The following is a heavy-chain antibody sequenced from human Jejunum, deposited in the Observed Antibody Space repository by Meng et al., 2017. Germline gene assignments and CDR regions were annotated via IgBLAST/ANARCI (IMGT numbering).Heavy chain of an antibody. CDR3: ASSLYFYGSGSEVY. D-gene: IGHD3-10*01. V-gene: IGHV3-30*04. J-gene: IGHJ4*02. Sequence: GEFLKISCAASGFTFTHYAMHWVRQAPGKGLEWVAVISYDGGNTNYADSLKGRFTISRDNFNDTLYLQMNSLRPEDTAIYFCASSLYFYGSGSEVYWGQGTPVTVSS. CDR1: GFTFTHYA. CDR2: ISYDGGNT.